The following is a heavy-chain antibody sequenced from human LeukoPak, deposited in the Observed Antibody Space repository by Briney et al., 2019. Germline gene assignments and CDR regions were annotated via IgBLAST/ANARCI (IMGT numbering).Heavy chain of an antibody. Sequence: GGSLRLSCAASGFTFSSYAMYWVRQAPGKGLEWVAVISYDGSNKYYADSVKGRFTISRDNSKNTLYLQMNSLRAEDTAVYYCARQWAIGAFDIWGQGTMVTVSS. V-gene: IGHV3-30*04. CDR3: ARQWAIGAFDI. J-gene: IGHJ3*02. CDR1: GFTFSSYA. CDR2: ISYDGSNK. D-gene: IGHD1-26*01.